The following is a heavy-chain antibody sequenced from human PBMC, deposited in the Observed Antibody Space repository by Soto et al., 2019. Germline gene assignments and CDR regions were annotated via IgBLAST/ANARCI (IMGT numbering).Heavy chain of an antibody. D-gene: IGHD3-9*01. V-gene: IGHV1-8*01. J-gene: IGHJ5*02. CDR1: GYTFTSYD. CDR3: ARDRAPYDILTGYPNWFDP. Sequence: GASVKVSCKASGYTFTSYDINWVRQATGQGLEWMGWMNPNSGNTNYAQKFQGRVTMTTDTSTSTAYMELRSLRSDDTAVYYCARDRAPYDILTGYPNWFDPWGQGTLVTVSS. CDR2: MNPNSGNT.